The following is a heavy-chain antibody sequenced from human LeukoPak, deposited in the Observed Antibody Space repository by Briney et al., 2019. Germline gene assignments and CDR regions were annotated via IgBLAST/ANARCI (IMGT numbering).Heavy chain of an antibody. D-gene: IGHD6-19*01. CDR1: GFTFSSYW. CDR2: IWYDGSNK. Sequence: GGALRISFGAAGFTFSSYWMHWGRQGPGKGVGGVGVIWYDGSNKYYADSVRGRFTISRDTANSSLHLQMNSLKAGDTAVYYCARGRGGWQVFDIWGQGTTVTVSA. J-gene: IGHJ3*02. V-gene: IGHV3-33*01. CDR3: ARGRGGWQVFDI.